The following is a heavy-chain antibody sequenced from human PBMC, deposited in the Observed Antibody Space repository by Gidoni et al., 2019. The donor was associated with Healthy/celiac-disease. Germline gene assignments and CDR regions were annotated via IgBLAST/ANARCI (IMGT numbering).Heavy chain of an antibody. V-gene: IGHV4-39*01. CDR1: GGSISSSSYY. Sequence: QLQLQESGPGLVKPSETLSLTCTVSGGSISSSSYYWGWIRQPPGKGLEWIGSIYYSGSTYYNPSLKSRVTISVDTSKNQFSLKLSSVTAADTAVYYCASPLTIYDSSGYYPTDAFDIWGQGTMVTVSS. D-gene: IGHD3-22*01. CDR2: IYYSGST. J-gene: IGHJ3*02. CDR3: ASPLTIYDSSGYYPTDAFDI.